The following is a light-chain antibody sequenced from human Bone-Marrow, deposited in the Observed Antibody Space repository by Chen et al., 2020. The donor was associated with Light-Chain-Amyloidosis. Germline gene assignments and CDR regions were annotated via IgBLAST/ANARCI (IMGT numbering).Light chain of an antibody. J-gene: IGLJ2*01. CDR1: DLPTKY. V-gene: IGLV3-25*03. Sequence: SYELTQPPSVSVSPGQTARITCSGDDLPTKYAYWYQQKPGQAPVLVIHRDAERPSGISERFSGSSSGTTATLTISVVQAEGEADYHCQSADSSGTYEVIFGGGTKLTVL. CDR2: RDA. CDR3: QSADSSGTYEVI.